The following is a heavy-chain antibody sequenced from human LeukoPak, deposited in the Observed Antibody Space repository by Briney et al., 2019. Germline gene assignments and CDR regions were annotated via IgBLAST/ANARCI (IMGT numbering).Heavy chain of an antibody. Sequence: GGSLRLSCAASGFTFSSYAMSWVRQAPGKGLEWVSMISTSGASSYSTDSVKGRFTISRDNSKNTLYLQMNSLRVEDTAVYFCAKAPPGVHWSDPWGQGTLVTVSS. V-gene: IGHV3-23*01. J-gene: IGHJ5*02. CDR3: AKAPPGVHWSDP. CDR2: ISTSGASS. CDR1: GFTFSSYA.